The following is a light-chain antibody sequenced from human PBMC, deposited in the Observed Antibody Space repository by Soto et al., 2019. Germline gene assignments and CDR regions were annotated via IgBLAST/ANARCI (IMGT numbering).Light chain of an antibody. Sequence: QTSLTQPASESESPGQSLTISCTGSTSDVGAYNYVSWYKHHPGQAPQLMIYEVSNRPSGVSNRFSGSKSGNTASLTISGLQADDEDDYYCSSKTSSSSPFVFGTGTKVTGL. J-gene: IGLJ1*01. V-gene: IGLV2-14*01. CDR3: SSKTSSSSPFV. CDR1: TSDVGAYNY. CDR2: EVS.